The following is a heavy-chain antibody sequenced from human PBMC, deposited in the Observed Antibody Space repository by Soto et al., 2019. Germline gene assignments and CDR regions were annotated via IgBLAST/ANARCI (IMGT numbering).Heavy chain of an antibody. CDR1: GFTVSTNY. Sequence: PGGSLRLSCAASGFTVSTNYMSWVRQAPGKGLEWLSVIYSGGSTYYADSVKGRFTISRHNSKNTLYLQMNSLRAEDTAVYYCASTFMVRGVSPYFDYWGQGTQVTVSS. V-gene: IGHV3-53*04. D-gene: IGHD3-10*01. CDR3: ASTFMVRGVSPYFDY. J-gene: IGHJ4*02. CDR2: IYSGGST.